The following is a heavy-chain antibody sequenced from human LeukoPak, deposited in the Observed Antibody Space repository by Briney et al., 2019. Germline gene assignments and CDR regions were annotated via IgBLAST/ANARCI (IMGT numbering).Heavy chain of an antibody. CDR1: GYTFTSYG. CDR3: ARRAARTKVSYFNDV. V-gene: IGHV1-18*04. CDR2: ISAYNGDT. D-gene: IGHD6-6*01. J-gene: IGHJ6*03. Sequence: ASVKVSCKASGYTFTSYGISWVRQAPGQGLEWMGWISAYNGDTNYAQMVQGRVTMTTDTSTSTAYMELRSLRSDDTAVYYCARRAARTKVSYFNDVWGKGTTVTVSS.